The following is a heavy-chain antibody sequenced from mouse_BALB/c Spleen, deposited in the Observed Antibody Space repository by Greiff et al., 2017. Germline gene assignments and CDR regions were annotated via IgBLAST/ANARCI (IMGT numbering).Heavy chain of an antibody. V-gene: IGHV1-9*01. CDR2: ILPGSGST. Sequence: QVQLKESGAELMKPGASVKISCKATGYTFSSYWIEWVKQRPGHGLEWIGEILPGSGSTNYNEKFKGKATFTADTSSNTAYMQLSSLTSEDSAVYYCARRNYRYGHYYAMDYWGQGTSVTVSS. CDR3: ARRNYRYGHYYAMDY. J-gene: IGHJ4*01. CDR1: GYTFSSYW. D-gene: IGHD2-14*01.